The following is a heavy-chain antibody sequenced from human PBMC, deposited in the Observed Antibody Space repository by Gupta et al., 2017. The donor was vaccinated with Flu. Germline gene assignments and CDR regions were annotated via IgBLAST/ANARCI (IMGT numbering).Heavy chain of an antibody. CDR1: GDSLTNGTIH. J-gene: IGHJ6*03. CDR3: ARPLKYFYYMHV. CDR2: IHYSRST. V-gene: IGHV4-39*01. Sequence: QLQLQESGPGLVRPSATLSLPCTVSGDSLTNGTIHWAWIRQPPGKGLEWIGSIHYSRSTSYAPSLDGRVTMSVDTSKNQFSLKLRSVTAADTAVYFCARPLKYFYYMHVWGKGTTVTVSS.